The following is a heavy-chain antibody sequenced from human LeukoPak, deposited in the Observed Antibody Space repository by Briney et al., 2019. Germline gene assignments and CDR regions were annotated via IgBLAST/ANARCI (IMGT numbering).Heavy chain of an antibody. V-gene: IGHV4-4*07. D-gene: IGHD6-13*01. CDR3: ARLYSSSWNDAFDI. J-gene: IGHJ3*02. CDR1: GASTNPYC. Sequence: PSETLSLTCTVSGASTNPYCWNWIRQPAGKGLEWIGRISRSGDTNYNPSLKSRVTMSVDASKKQLQFSLRLSSVTAADTAVYYCARLYSSSWNDAFDIWGQGTMVTVSS. CDR2: ISRSGDT.